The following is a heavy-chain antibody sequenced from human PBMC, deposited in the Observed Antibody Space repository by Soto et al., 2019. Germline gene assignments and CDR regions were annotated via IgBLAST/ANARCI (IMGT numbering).Heavy chain of an antibody. J-gene: IGHJ5*02. D-gene: IGHD2-15*01. CDR2: IYYSGST. CDR1: GGSISSSSYY. V-gene: IGHV4-39*01. CDR3: ARHNLGYCSGGSCPLVGYNWFDP. Sequence: PSETLSLTCTVSGGSISSSSYYWGWIRQPPGKGLEWIGSIYYSGSTYYNPSLKSRVTIPVDTSKNQFSLKLSSVTAADTAVYYCARHNLGYCSGGSCPLVGYNWFDPWGQGTLVTVSS.